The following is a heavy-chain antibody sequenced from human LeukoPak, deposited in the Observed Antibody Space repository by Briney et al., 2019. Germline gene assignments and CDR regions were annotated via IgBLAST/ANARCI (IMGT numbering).Heavy chain of an antibody. CDR3: VKAGQRSYAEAFDS. V-gene: IGHV3-33*03. Sequence: GGSLRLSCAASGFSPNNYAMHWVRQAPGKGLEWVAVIWHDGLNKFYADSLKGRFTISRDFSKNTLYPQMSSLTAEDTAVYYCVKAGQRSYAEAFDSWGQGTMVSVS. D-gene: IGHD3-16*01. CDR1: GFSPNNYA. CDR2: IWHDGLNK. J-gene: IGHJ4*02.